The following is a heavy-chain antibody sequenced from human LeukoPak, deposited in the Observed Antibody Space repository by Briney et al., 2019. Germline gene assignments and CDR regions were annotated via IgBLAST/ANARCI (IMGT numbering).Heavy chain of an antibody. CDR3: ARETYDILTGYQYGMDV. V-gene: IGHV3-30*04. Sequence: PGGSLRLSCAASGFTFSSYAMHWVRQAPGKGLEWVAVISYDGSNKYYADSVKGRFTISRDNSENTLYLQMNSLRAEDTAVYYCARETYDILTGYQYGMDVWGKGTTVTVSS. CDR1: GFTFSSYA. CDR2: ISYDGSNK. J-gene: IGHJ6*04. D-gene: IGHD3-9*01.